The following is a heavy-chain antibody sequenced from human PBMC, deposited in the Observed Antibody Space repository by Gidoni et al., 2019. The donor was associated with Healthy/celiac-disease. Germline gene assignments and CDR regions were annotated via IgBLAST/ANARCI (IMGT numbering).Heavy chain of an antibody. D-gene: IGHD1-7*01. J-gene: IGHJ5*02. CDR2: IYYSGST. CDR1: GGSISSYY. CDR3: ARTGTTESWFDP. Sequence: QVPLQESGPGLVKPSETLSLTCPVSGGSISSYYWSWIRQPPGKGLEWIGYIYYSGSTNYNPSLKSRVTISVDTSKNQFSLKLSSVTAADTAVYYCARTGTTESWFDPWGQGTLVTVSS. V-gene: IGHV4-59*01.